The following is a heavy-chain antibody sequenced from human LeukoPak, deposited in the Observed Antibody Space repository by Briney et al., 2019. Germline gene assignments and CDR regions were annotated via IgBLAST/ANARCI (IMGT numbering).Heavy chain of an antibody. D-gene: IGHD2-2*01. Sequence: GGSLRLSCAASGVTFRIYGMSWVRQAPGKGLEWVSGISGSGGTTNYAESVKGRFTISRDNSRNTLYLQMNSLRAGDTAVYYCAKSFRSTSLDYWGQGTLVTVSS. J-gene: IGHJ4*02. V-gene: IGHV3-23*01. CDR2: ISGSGGTT. CDR1: GVTFRIYG. CDR3: AKSFRSTSLDY.